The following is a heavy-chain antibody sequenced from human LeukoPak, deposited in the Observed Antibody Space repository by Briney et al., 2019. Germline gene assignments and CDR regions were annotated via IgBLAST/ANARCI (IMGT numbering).Heavy chain of an antibody. J-gene: IGHJ4*02. D-gene: IGHD5-12*01. CDR3: VRLVGGDIDY. CDR2: ITASGTAI. Sequence: PGGSLRLSCAASGFTFSSYSMNWVRQAPGKGLGWVSHITASGTAIFYADSVKGRFTISRDNAKNSLYLQMNSLRDEDTAVYYCVRLVGGDIDYWGQGTLVTVSS. V-gene: IGHV3-48*02. CDR1: GFTFSSYS.